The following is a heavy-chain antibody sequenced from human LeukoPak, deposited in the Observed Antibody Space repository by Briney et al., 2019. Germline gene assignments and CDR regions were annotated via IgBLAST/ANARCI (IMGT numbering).Heavy chain of an antibody. V-gene: IGHV4-4*07. J-gene: IGHJ4*02. CDR1: GGSISNYY. CDR2: IYTSGST. Sequence: SETLSLTCTVSGGSISNYYWSWIRQPAGKGLEWIGRIYTSGSTHYNPSLKSRVTMSVDTSKNQFSLKLSSVTAADTAVYYCAGIYCSGGSCYYFDYWGQGTLVTVSS. CDR3: AGIYCSGGSCYYFDY. D-gene: IGHD2-15*01.